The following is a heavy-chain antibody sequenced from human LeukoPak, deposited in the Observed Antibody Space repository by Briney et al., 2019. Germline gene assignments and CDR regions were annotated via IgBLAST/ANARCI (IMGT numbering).Heavy chain of an antibody. CDR3: ARDGGYSYGLDY. CDR1: GGTFSSYA. Sequence: SVNVSCKASGGTFSSYAISWVRQAPGQGLEWMGGIIPIFGTANYAQKFQGRVTITADESTSTAYMELSSLRSEDTAVYYCARDGGYSYGLDYWGQGTLVTVSS. D-gene: IGHD5-18*01. CDR2: IIPIFGTA. V-gene: IGHV1-69*13. J-gene: IGHJ4*02.